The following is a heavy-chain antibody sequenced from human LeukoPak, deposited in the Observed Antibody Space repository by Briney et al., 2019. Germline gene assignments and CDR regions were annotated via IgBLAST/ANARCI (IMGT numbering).Heavy chain of an antibody. J-gene: IGHJ5*02. CDR3: AKDRYSSESHWFDP. CDR2: IRYDGSNK. CDR1: GFTFSSYG. Sequence: GGSLRLSYAASGFTFSSYGMHWVRQAPGKGLEWVAFIRYDGSNKYYADSVKGRFTISRDNSKNTLYLQMNSLRAEDTAVYYCAKDRYSSESHWFDPWGQGTLVTVSS. V-gene: IGHV3-30*02. D-gene: IGHD6-25*01.